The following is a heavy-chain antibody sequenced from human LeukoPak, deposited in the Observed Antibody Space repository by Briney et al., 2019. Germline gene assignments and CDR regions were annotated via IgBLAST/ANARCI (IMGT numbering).Heavy chain of an antibody. J-gene: IGHJ4*02. CDR1: AGTFSSYT. CDR3: ARWGYYGSGSYFEY. V-gene: IGHV1-69*02. D-gene: IGHD3-10*01. CDR2: IIPILGIA. Sequence: SVKVSCKASAGTFSSYTISWVRQAPGQGLEWMGRIIPILGIANYAQKFQGRVTITADKSTSTAYMELSSLRSEDTAVYYCARWGYYGSGSYFEYWGQGTLVTVSS.